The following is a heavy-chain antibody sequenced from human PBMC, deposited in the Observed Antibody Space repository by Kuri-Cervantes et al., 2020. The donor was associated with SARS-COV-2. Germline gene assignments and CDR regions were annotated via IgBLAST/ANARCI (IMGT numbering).Heavy chain of an antibody. D-gene: IGHD3-10*01. V-gene: IGHV3-23*01. Sequence: GGSLRRSGAASGFTFSSYSMNWVRQAPGKRLDWVSAISGSGGSTYYADSVKGRFTISRDNSKNTLYLQMNSLRAEDTAVYYCAKGELLWFGEQQSGGMDVWGQGTTGTVSS. CDR1: GFTFSSYS. CDR2: ISGSGGST. CDR3: AKGELLWFGEQQSGGMDV. J-gene: IGHJ6*02.